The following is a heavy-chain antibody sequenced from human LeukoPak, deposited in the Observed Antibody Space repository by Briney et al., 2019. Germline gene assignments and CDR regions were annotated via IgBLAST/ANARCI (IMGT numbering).Heavy chain of an antibody. D-gene: IGHD5-12*01. J-gene: IGHJ4*02. CDR3: ARAYSGYDY. V-gene: IGHV1-18*01. CDR2: ISAYNGNT. Sequence: TGGSLRLSCAASGFTFSSYGISWVRQAPGQGLEWMGWISAYNGNTNYAQKLQGRVTMTTDTSTSTAYMELRSLRSDDTAVYYCARAYSGYDYWGQGTLVTVSS. CDR1: GFTFSSYG.